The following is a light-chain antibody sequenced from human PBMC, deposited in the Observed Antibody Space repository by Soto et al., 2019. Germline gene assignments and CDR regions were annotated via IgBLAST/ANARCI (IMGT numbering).Light chain of an antibody. CDR3: SSYTSSTTYV. V-gene: IGLV2-14*01. CDR2: DAS. J-gene: IGLJ1*01. Sequence: QSALTQPASVSGSPGQSITISCTGASSDVGAYSYVSWYQQHPGKAPKLIIYDASDRPSGISSRFSGSKSDNTASLTISGLQAEDEAEYYCSSYTSSTTYVFGTGTKVTVL. CDR1: SSDVGAYSY.